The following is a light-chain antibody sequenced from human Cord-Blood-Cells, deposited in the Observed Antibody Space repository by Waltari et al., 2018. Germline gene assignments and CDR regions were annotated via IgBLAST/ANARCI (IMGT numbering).Light chain of an antibody. J-gene: IGKJ3*01. CDR2: DAS. CDR1: QDISNY. Sequence: DIQMTQSPSSLSASVGARVTITCQASQDISNYLNWYQQKPGKAPKLLIYDASNLETGVPSRCSGSGSGTDFTFTISSLQPEDIATYYCQQYDNLPITFGPGTKVDIK. V-gene: IGKV1-33*01. CDR3: QQYDNLPIT.